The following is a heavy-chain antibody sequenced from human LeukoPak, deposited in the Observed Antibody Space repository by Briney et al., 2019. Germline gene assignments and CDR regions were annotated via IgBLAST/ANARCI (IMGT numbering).Heavy chain of an antibody. CDR2: IKQDGSEK. V-gene: IGHV3-7*03. Sequence: QAGGSLRLSSAASGFTFSSYWMSWVRQAPGKGLEWVANIKQDGSEKYYVDSVKGRFTISRDNAKNSLYLQMNSLRAEDTAVYYCARDPYGDYYYGMDVWGKGTTVTVSS. CDR3: ARDPYGDYYYGMDV. D-gene: IGHD4-17*01. J-gene: IGHJ6*04. CDR1: GFTFSSYW.